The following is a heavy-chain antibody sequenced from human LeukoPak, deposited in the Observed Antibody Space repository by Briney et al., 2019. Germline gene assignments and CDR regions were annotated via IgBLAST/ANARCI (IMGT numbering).Heavy chain of an antibody. CDR3: ARDMVITFGGVIVPLDY. CDR2: ISWNSGSI. V-gene: IGHV3-9*01. CDR1: GFTFDDYA. J-gene: IGHJ4*02. D-gene: IGHD3-16*02. Sequence: GGSLRLSCAASGFTFDDYAMHWVRQAPGKGLEWVSGISWNSGSIGYADSVKGRFTISRDNAKNSLYLQMNSLRAEDTAVYYCARDMVITFGGVIVPLDYWGQGTLVTVSS.